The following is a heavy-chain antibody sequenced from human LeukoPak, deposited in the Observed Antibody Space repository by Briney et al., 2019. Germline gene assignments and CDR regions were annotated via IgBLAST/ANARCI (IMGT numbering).Heavy chain of an antibody. CDR2: NYYSEST. CDR3: ARLPTGAYCGGDCYPAAFDI. CDR1: GDSISSYY. Sequence: SETLSLTCTVPGDSISSYYWIWIRQPPGKGLEWVACNYYSESTNYKPSLKSRVTISVDTSKNQFSLKLSSVTAADTAVYYCARLPTGAYCGGDCYPAAFDIWGQGTMVTVSS. D-gene: IGHD2-21*02. J-gene: IGHJ3*02. V-gene: IGHV4-59*01.